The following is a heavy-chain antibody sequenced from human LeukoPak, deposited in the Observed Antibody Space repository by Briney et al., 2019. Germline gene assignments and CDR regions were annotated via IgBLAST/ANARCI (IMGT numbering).Heavy chain of an antibody. CDR1: GYTFTSYG. V-gene: IGHV1-18*01. D-gene: IGHD2-2*01. Sequence: ASVKVSCKASGYTFTSYGISWVRQAPGQGLEWMGWISAYNGNTNYVQKLQGRVTMTTDTSTSTAYMELRSLRSDDTAVYYCASLDIVVVPAAIGWFDPWGQGTLVTVSS. CDR2: ISAYNGNT. CDR3: ASLDIVVVPAAIGWFDP. J-gene: IGHJ5*02.